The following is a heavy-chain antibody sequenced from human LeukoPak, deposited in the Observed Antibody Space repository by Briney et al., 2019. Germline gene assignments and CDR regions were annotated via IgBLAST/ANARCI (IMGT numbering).Heavy chain of an antibody. V-gene: IGHV3-74*01. J-gene: IGHJ3*02. CDR1: GFTFSSFW. CDR2: INSDGSGT. D-gene: IGHD2-8*01. CDR3: ARDRLTNDAFDI. Sequence: GGSLRLSCAASGFTFSSFWMHWVRQAPGKGLVWVSRINSDGSGTSDADFVKGRFTISRDNSKNTLYLQMNSLRAEDTAMYYCARDRLTNDAFDIWGQGTMVTVSS.